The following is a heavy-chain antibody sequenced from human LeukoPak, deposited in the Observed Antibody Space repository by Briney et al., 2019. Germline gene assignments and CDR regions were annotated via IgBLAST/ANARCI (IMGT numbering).Heavy chain of an antibody. Sequence: GGSLRLSCAASGFTVSDSYMSWVRQAPGKGLEWVSVIYNVGTTDYSDSVRGRFTISRDNSKKTLYLRMNGLRPEDTAVYYCARENGYCSTTSCPFGHWGQGTLVTVSP. CDR1: GFTVSDSY. CDR2: IYNVGTT. J-gene: IGHJ4*02. CDR3: ARENGYCSTTSCPFGH. D-gene: IGHD2-2*01. V-gene: IGHV3-66*02.